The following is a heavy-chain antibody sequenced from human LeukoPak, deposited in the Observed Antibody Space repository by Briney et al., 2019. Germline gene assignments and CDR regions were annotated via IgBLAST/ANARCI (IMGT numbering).Heavy chain of an antibody. Sequence: GGSLRLSCAASGFTVSSNYMSWVRQAPGKGLECVSVIYSGGSTYYADSVKGRFTISRDNSKNTLYLQMNSLRAEDTAVYYCAKAVSSAYRDFDFWGQGTLVTVSS. D-gene: IGHD3-22*01. CDR1: GFTVSSNY. CDR2: IYSGGST. CDR3: AKAVSSAYRDFDF. V-gene: IGHV3-53*01. J-gene: IGHJ4*02.